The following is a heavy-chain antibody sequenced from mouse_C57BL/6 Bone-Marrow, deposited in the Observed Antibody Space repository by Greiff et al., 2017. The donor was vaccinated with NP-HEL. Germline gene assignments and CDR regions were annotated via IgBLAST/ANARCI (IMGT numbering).Heavy chain of an antibody. Sequence: DVKLVESGGGLVQPGGSLSLSCAASGFTFTDYYMSWVRQPPGKALEWLGFIRNKANGYSTEYSASLTGRFTISRDNSQSILYLQMNAQRAEDSATYYCARCRSFMDYWGQGTSVTVSS. V-gene: IGHV7-3*01. CDR3: ARCRSFMDY. CDR1: GFTFTDYY. J-gene: IGHJ4*01. CDR2: IRNKANGYST.